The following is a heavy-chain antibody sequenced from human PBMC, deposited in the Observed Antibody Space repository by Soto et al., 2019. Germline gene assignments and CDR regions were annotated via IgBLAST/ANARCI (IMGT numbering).Heavy chain of an antibody. V-gene: IGHV4-30-4*01. Sequence: SVTLSLDCTVTGASMSRGTHYRTCIRQPPGKGLECIGFTSYSGTTYYNTSLWSRVSMSVDTSKNQFSLHVNSVTAADTAVYYCATMGPPVTGLYYFDHWAQGSLVTVS. J-gene: IGHJ4*02. D-gene: IGHD4-17*01. CDR1: GASMSRGTHY. CDR2: TSYSGTT. CDR3: ATMGPPVTGLYYFDH.